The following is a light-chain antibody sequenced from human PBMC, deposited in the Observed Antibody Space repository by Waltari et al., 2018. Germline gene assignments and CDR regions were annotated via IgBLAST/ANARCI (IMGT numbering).Light chain of an antibody. CDR2: GAS. Sequence: PGERATLSCRASQSVSSNNLAWYQHKPGQAPRLLIYGASSRPTGIPDRFSGSGSGTDFTLTISRLEPGDFAMYYCQQYGSSPGTFGQGTKVEIK. J-gene: IGKJ1*01. CDR1: QSVSSNN. CDR3: QQYGSSPGT. V-gene: IGKV3-20*01.